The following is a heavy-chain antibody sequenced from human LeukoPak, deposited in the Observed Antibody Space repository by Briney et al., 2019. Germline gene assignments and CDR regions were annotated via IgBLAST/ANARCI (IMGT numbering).Heavy chain of an antibody. CDR3: AKEGGTGTRFDY. CDR2: ISGSGTGT. J-gene: IGHJ4*02. Sequence: GGALRLSFAAPGFTFCSSAMSWGRPAPGKGLYWVSAISGSGTGTYYADSVKGRFTISRDNSKNTLYLQMNSLRAEDTAVYYCAKEGGTGTRFDYWGQGTLVTVSS. CDR1: GFTFCSSA. V-gene: IGHV3-23*01. D-gene: IGHD1-7*01.